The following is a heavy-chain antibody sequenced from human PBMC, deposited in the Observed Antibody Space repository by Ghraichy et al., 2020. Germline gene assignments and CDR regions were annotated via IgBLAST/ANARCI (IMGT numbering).Heavy chain of an antibody. CDR2: GIPKSDTT. Sequence: ASVKVSCQASGFIFSDYDMNWVRQAPGQGLEWMGWGIPKSDTTGYAQKFQGRLTLTWDTSIRTAYLELNTLTSEDTAVYYCARGPLFGEYQVFDAFDIWGQGTRVTFSS. V-gene: IGHV1-8*01. D-gene: IGHD3-10*02. CDR3: ARGPLFGEYQVFDAFDI. J-gene: IGHJ3*02. CDR1: GFIFSDYD.